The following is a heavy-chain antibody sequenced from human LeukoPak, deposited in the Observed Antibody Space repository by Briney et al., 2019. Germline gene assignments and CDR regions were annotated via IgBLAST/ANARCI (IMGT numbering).Heavy chain of an antibody. J-gene: IGHJ4*02. D-gene: IGHD6-13*01. CDR1: GFTFSSYS. V-gene: IGHV3-48*01. CDR3: AKDSYSKGDF. Sequence: GGSLRLSCAASGFTFSSYSMNWVRQAPGKGLEWVSYISSSSSTVYYADSVKGRLTISRDNAKNSLYLLLNSLRAEDTAVYYCAKDSYSKGDFWGQGVLVTVSS. CDR2: ISSSSSTV.